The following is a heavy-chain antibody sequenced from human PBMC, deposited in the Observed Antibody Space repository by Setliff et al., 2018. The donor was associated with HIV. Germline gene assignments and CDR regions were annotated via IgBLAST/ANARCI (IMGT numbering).Heavy chain of an antibody. CDR3: AKDFEYYNFWSGYYASWDLGYFQH. CDR2: TTNKADSYNT. CDR1: GFTFSDHY. D-gene: IGHD3-3*01. Sequence: SGGSLRLSCAASGFTFSDHYMDWVRQAPGKGLEWVGRTTNKADSYNTNYAASVKGRFTIARDDSKNTLYLQMNSLRAEDTAVYYCAKDFEYYNFWSGYYASWDLGYFQHWGQGTLVTVSS. V-gene: IGHV3-72*01. J-gene: IGHJ1*01.